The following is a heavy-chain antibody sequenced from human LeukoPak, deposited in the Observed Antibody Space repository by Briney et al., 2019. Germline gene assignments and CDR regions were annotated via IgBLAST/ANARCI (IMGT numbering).Heavy chain of an antibody. CDR3: AKGPLVVPAAARAEYFQH. V-gene: IGHV3-43*01. D-gene: IGHD2-2*01. Sequence: GGSLRLSCAASGFTFDDYTMHWVRQAPGKGLAWVSLISLDGGSTYYADSGKGRFTISRDNSKNSLYLQMNSLRSEDTALYYCAKGPLVVPAAARAEYFQHWGQGTLVTVSS. J-gene: IGHJ1*01. CDR1: GFTFDDYT. CDR2: ISLDGGST.